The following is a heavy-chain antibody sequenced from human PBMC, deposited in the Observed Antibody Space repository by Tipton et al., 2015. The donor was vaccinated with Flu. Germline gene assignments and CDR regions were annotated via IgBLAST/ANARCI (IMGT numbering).Heavy chain of an antibody. V-gene: IGHV3-7*01. CDR2: IKQDASEK. D-gene: IGHD6-19*01. CDR3: AGGSGWLITD. Sequence: SLRLSCAASGFRFNTFWMNWVRQAPGKGPEWVAIIKQDASEKLYVDSVEGRFTISRDNAKNSLSLQMDSLRGDDTAVYYCAGGSGWLITDWGQGTLVTVSS. CDR1: GFRFNTFW. J-gene: IGHJ4*02.